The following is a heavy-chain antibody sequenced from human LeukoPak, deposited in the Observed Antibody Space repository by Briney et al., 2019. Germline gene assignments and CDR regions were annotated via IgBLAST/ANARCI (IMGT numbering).Heavy chain of an antibody. D-gene: IGHD3-22*01. V-gene: IGHV3-74*01. CDR3: ARDYYDSSGSVKY. CDR1: GFTFSSYW. Sequence: GGSLRLSCAASGFTFSSYWMHWVRQAPGKGLVWVSRIISDGSSTSYADSVKGRFTISRDNAKNTLYLQMNSLRAEDTAVYYCARDYYDSSGSVKYWGQGTLVTVSS. J-gene: IGHJ4*02. CDR2: IISDGSST.